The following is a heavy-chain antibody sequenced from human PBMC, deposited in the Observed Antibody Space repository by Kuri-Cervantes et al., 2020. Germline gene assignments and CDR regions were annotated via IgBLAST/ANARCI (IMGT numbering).Heavy chain of an antibody. V-gene: IGHV1-69*05. Sequence: SVKVSCRASGYTFTSYDINWVRQATGQGLEWMGGIIPIFGTANYAQKFQGRVTITTDESTSTAYMELSSLRSEDTAVYYCAREVSSWKQVALGGGNYMDVWGKGTTVTVSS. J-gene: IGHJ6*03. CDR1: GYTFTSYD. CDR3: AREVSSWKQVALGGGNYMDV. D-gene: IGHD3-16*01. CDR2: IIPIFGTA.